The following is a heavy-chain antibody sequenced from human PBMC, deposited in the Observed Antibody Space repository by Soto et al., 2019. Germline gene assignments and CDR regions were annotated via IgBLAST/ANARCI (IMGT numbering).Heavy chain of an antibody. CDR1: GGTFSSYA. V-gene: IGHV1-69*13. CDR2: IIPIFGTA. D-gene: IGHD3-16*02. CDR3: ARSFGGVIVHFDY. J-gene: IGHJ4*02. Sequence: ASVKVSCQASGGTFSSYAVSWVRQAPGQGLEWMGGIIPIFGTANYAQKFQGRVTITADESTSTAYMELSSLRSEDTAVYYCARSFGGVIVHFDYWGQGTLVTVSS.